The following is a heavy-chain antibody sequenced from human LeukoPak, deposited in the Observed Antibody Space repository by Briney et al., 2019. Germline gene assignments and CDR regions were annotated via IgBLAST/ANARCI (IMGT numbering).Heavy chain of an antibody. V-gene: IGHV3-48*03. D-gene: IGHD4-17*01. Sequence: GGSLRLSCAASGFTFSSYEMNWVRQAPGKGLVWVSYISSSGNTIYYADSVKGRFTISRDTAKNSLYLQMNSLRAEDTAVYYCASAGHYGDYFYYYMDVWGKGTTVTVSS. J-gene: IGHJ6*03. CDR3: ASAGHYGDYFYYYMDV. CDR1: GFTFSSYE. CDR2: ISSSGNTI.